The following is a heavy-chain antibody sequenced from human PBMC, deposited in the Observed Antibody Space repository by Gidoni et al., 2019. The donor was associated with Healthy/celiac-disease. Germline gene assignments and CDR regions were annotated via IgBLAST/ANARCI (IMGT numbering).Heavy chain of an antibody. CDR3: AKEQWAAAYYFDY. J-gene: IGHJ4*02. D-gene: IGHD1-26*01. CDR1: GFTFSSYG. V-gene: IGHV3-30*18. Sequence: QVQLVESGAGVVQPGRSLSLSCAAPGFTFSSYGMHLVRLAPGKGLEWMAVISYDGSNKYYADSVKGRFTTARYNSKNTLYLQMNSLRAEDTAVYYCAKEQWAAAYYFDYWGQGTLVTVSS. CDR2: ISYDGSNK.